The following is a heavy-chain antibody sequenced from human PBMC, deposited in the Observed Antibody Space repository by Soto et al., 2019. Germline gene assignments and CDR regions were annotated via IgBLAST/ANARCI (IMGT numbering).Heavy chain of an antibody. V-gene: IGHV3-21*01. J-gene: IGHJ6*02. Sequence: GGSLRLSCVGSGFTFSNYSINWVRQAPGKGLEWVSSISSRSDIYYADSVKGRFTISRDNAKNSVSLQMNSLRAEDTAVYYCAREYTAWPLAYGLDVWGQGTTVTVS. CDR1: GFTFSNYS. CDR2: ISSRSDI. D-gene: IGHD2-2*02. CDR3: AREYTAWPLAYGLDV.